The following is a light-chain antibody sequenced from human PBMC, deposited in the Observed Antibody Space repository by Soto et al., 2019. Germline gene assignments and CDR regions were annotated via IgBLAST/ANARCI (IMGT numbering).Light chain of an antibody. CDR3: QQSYSIPIT. J-gene: IGKJ5*01. CDR2: AAS. Sequence: DIQMTQSPSSLSASVGDRVTITCRASQSIRSYLNWYQQKPGKAPKLLIYAASSLQSGVTSRFSGSGSGTDFTLTISSLQPEDFATYYCQQSYSIPITFGQGTRLEIK. CDR1: QSIRSY. V-gene: IGKV1-39*01.